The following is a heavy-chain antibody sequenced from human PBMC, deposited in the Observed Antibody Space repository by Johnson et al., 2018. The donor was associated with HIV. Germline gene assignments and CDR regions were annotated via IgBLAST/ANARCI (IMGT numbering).Heavy chain of an antibody. J-gene: IGHJ3*02. CDR3: ARDLEDIVVVPAAIGAFDI. Sequence: QMLLVESGGGVVQPGRSLRLSCAASGFTFSSYAMHWVRQAPGKGLEWVAMISSDGITKHYAESVKGRFTIPSDNSKNTLYLQMNSLRAEDTAVYYCARDLEDIVVVPAAIGAFDIWGQGTMVTVSS. CDR2: ISSDGITK. V-gene: IGHV3-30-3*01. CDR1: GFTFSSYA. D-gene: IGHD2-2*01.